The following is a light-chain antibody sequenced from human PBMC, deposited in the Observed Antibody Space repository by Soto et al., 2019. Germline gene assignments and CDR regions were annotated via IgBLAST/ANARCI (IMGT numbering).Light chain of an antibody. CDR3: QQRSSWPTWT. CDR2: DAS. Sequence: VLTQSPATLSLSPGERATLSCRTSQSLNGYLAWYQQKPGQAPRLLIYDASNRATGIPARFSGSGSGTDFTLTISSLEPEDFAVYYCQQRSSWPTWTFGQGTKVDIK. V-gene: IGKV3-11*01. J-gene: IGKJ1*01. CDR1: QSLNGY.